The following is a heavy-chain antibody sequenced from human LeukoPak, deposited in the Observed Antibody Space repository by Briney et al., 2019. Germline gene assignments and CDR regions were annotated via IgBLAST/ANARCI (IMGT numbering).Heavy chain of an antibody. J-gene: IGHJ4*02. Sequence: GGSLRLSCAASGFTFSSYSMNWVRQAPGKGLEWVSSISSSSSYIYYADSVKGRSTISRDNAKNSLYLQMNSLRAEDTAVYYCAREVYSSGSYDYWGQGTLVTVSS. V-gene: IGHV3-21*01. CDR2: ISSSSSYI. D-gene: IGHD3-22*01. CDR1: GFTFSSYS. CDR3: AREVYSSGSYDY.